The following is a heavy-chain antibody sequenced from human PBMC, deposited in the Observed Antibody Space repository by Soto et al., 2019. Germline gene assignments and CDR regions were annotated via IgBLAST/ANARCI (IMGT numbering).Heavy chain of an antibody. CDR3: ARDLGSGFDY. Sequence: GGSLRLSCVASGFTVTDIYMNWVRQAPGKGLEWVSVIYNEFTDYADSVRGRFSISTDSSKNTLYLQMNSLRDEDTAVYYCARDLGSGFDYWGQGTLVTVSS. V-gene: IGHV3-66*01. J-gene: IGHJ4*02. CDR2: IYNEFT. CDR1: GFTVTDIY.